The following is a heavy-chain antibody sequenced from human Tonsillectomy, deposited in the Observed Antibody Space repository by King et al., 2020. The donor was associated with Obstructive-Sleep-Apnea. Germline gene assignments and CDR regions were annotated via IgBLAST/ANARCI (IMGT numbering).Heavy chain of an antibody. D-gene: IGHD6-19*01. Sequence: VQLQESGPGLVRPSETLSLTCTVSVGSLTNYYWTWIRQTPGKRLEVIGYVYYSWSTDYNPALKSRVTMSVNMSKNQFSLRLSSVTAADTAVYYCARESYNSGWYGADYYYYGMDVWGQGTTVIVSS. CDR2: VYYSWST. V-gene: IGHV4-59*01. J-gene: IGHJ6*02. CDR1: VGSLTNYY. CDR3: ARESYNSGWYGADYYYYGMDV.